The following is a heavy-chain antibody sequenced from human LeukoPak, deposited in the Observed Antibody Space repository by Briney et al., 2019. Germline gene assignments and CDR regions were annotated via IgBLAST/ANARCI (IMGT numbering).Heavy chain of an antibody. CDR3: ARDGYFGAAASYYYYYMDV. CDR1: GGSISSGSYY. J-gene: IGHJ6*03. V-gene: IGHV4-61*02. D-gene: IGHD3-9*01. Sequence: SQTLSLTCTVSGGSISSGSYYWSWIRQPARKGLEWIGRIYTSGSTNYNPSLKSRVTMSVDTSKNQFSLKLSSVTAADTAVYYCARDGYFGAAASYYYYYMDVWGKGTTVTISS. CDR2: IYTSGST.